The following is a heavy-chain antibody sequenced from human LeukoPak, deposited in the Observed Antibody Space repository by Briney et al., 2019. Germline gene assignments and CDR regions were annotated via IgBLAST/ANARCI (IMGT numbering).Heavy chain of an antibody. V-gene: IGHV3-11*04. CDR3: ARVGSENSAAGTGLDY. CDR2: ISSSGSTI. D-gene: IGHD6-13*01. Sequence: GGSLRLSCAASGFTFSDYYMSWIRQAPGKGLEWVSYISSSGSTIYYADSVKGRFTISRDNSKNTLYLQMNSLRAEDTAVYYCARVGSENSAAGTGLDYWGQGTLVTVSS. CDR1: GFTFSDYY. J-gene: IGHJ4*02.